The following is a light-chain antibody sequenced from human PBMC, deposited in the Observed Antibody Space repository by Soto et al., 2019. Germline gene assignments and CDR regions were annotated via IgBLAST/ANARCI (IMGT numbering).Light chain of an antibody. CDR3: QQSYSTPPT. CDR2: TSS. Sequence: DIQMTQYPASLSASVGDRVTISFRASQSIGRNLNWYQQKPGKAPTLLIFTSSSLQSGVPSRFSGSGSGTDFILTISSLQPEDFATYYCQQSYSTPPTFGQGTKV. J-gene: IGKJ1*01. V-gene: IGKV1-39*01. CDR1: QSIGRN.